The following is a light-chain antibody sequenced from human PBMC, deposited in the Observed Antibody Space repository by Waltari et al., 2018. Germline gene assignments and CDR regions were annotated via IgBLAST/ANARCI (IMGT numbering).Light chain of an antibody. Sequence: DIQMTQSPSTLSASVGDRVPITCRASQSITNWLAWYQQRPGQAPKLLIFRASLLERGVPSRFSGSGHGTEFTLTISGLQPDDFGTYYCQQYDSYEYTFGQGTYLDIK. J-gene: IGKJ2*01. V-gene: IGKV1-5*03. CDR1: QSITNW. CDR3: QQYDSYEYT. CDR2: RAS.